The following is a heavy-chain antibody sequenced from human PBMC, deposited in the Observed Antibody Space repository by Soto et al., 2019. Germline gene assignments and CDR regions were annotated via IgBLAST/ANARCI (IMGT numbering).Heavy chain of an antibody. J-gene: IGHJ4*02. D-gene: IGHD3-3*01. CDR1: VFTFISYA. V-gene: IGHV3-23*01. CDR3: AKRKVGYDFWSGYPFDY. CDR2: ISGSGGST. Sequence: GGSLRLSCAASVFTFISYAMSWVRQAPGKGLEWVSAISGSGGSTYYADSVKGRFTISRDNSKNTLYLQMNSLRAEDTAVYYCAKRKVGYDFWSGYPFDYWGQGTLVTVSS.